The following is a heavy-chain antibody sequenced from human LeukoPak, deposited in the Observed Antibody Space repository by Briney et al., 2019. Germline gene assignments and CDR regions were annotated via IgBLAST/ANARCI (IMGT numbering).Heavy chain of an antibody. V-gene: IGHV3-48*03. J-gene: IGHJ4*02. CDR2: ISSSGSTI. CDR3: TLLAIVGATTNLDY. D-gene: IGHD1-26*01. CDR1: GFTLSSYE. Sequence: GGSLRLSCAAAGFTLSSYEMNWDRQAPGKGLEWGSYISSSGSTIYYADSVKGRFTMSRDNAKNSLYLKMNSLRAEDTAVYYCTLLAIVGATTNLDYSGQGTLVAVSS.